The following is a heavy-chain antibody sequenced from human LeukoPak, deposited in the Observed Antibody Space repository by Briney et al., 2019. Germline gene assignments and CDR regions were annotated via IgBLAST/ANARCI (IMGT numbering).Heavy chain of an antibody. V-gene: IGHV3-30*04. Sequence: PGRSLRLSCAASGFTFSSYAMHWVRQAPGKGLEWVAVISYDGSNKYYADSVKGRFTISRDNSKNTLYLQMNSLRAEDTAVYYCARDEGYCTNGVCPPGYWGQGTLVTVSS. CDR3: ARDEGYCTNGVCPPGY. CDR2: ISYDGSNK. D-gene: IGHD2-8*01. J-gene: IGHJ4*02. CDR1: GFTFSSYA.